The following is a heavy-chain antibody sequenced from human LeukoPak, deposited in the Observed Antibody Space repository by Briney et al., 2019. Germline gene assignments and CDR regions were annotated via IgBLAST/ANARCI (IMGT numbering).Heavy chain of an antibody. CDR3: ARESKSGYSDY. J-gene: IGHJ4*02. CDR1: GYTFTTHN. V-gene: IGHV1-18*04. Sequence: GASVKVSCKTSGYTFTTHNIHWVRQAPGQGLEWMAWISTYNGATNDALQGRVTMTIDTSTSTAYTELWSLTSDDTAFYYCARESKSGYSDYWGQGTLVTVSS. CDR2: ISTYNGAT. D-gene: IGHD3-3*01.